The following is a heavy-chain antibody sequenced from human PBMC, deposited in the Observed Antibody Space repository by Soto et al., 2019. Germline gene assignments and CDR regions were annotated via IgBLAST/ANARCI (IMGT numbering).Heavy chain of an antibody. Sequence: QVQLVQSGAEVKKPGSSVKVSCKASGGTFSSYAISWVRQAPGQGLEWRGGIIPIFGTANYAQKFQGRVTITADESTSTAYMELSSLRSEDTAVYSCAAIAAAGGNWFDPWGQGTLVTVSS. CDR2: IIPIFGTA. V-gene: IGHV1-69*01. D-gene: IGHD6-13*01. J-gene: IGHJ5*02. CDR3: AAIAAAGGNWFDP. CDR1: GGTFSSYA.